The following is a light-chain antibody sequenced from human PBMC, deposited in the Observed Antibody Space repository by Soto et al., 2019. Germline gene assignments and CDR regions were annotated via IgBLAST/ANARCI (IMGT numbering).Light chain of an antibody. V-gene: IGKV1-8*01. CDR3: QQSYRTPPWT. CDR1: QGISSY. J-gene: IGKJ1*01. Sequence: AIRMTQAPSSLSASTGDRVTITCRSSQGISSYLAWYQHKPGKAPKLLIYAASNLQSGVPSRFSGSGSGTDFTLTISSLQPEDFATYFCQQSYRTPPWTFVQGTKVDI. CDR2: AAS.